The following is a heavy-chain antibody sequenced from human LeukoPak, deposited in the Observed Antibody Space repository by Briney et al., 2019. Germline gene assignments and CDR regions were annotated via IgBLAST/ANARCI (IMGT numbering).Heavy chain of an antibody. D-gene: IGHD1-26*01. CDR2: ISNDGSNK. CDR1: GFAFNTFG. V-gene: IGHV3-30*18. J-gene: IGHJ4*02. CDR3: AKPSGSYDYFDY. Sequence: PGGSLRLSCAASGFAFNTFGMDWVRQAPGKGLEWVAFISNDGSNKNYADSVKGRFTISRDNSKNTLSLQMNSPRGEDAAVYYCAKPSGSYDYFDYWGQGTLVTVSS.